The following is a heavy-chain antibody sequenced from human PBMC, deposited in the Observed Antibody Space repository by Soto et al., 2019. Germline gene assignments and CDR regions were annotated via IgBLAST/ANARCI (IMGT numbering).Heavy chain of an antibody. V-gene: IGHV3-30-3*01. CDR2: ISYDGSNK. CDR1: GCTFSSYA. D-gene: IGHD1-20*01. J-gene: IGHJ4*02. Sequence: GXSLILSCVASGCTFSSYAMHCVRQAPCKGLEWVAVISYDGSNKYYADSVKGRFTISRDNSKNTLYLQMNSLRAEDTAVYYCARDQAYNWILDYWGQGTLVTVSS. CDR3: ARDQAYNWILDY.